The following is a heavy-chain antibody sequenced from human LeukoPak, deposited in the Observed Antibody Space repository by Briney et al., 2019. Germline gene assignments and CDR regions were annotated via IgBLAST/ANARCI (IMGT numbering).Heavy chain of an antibody. V-gene: IGHV4-59*02. CDR3: ARDLELGY. D-gene: IGHD2/OR15-2a*01. CDR1: GGSVSNYY. CDR2: IYDSGST. Sequence: SETLSLTCTVSGGSVSNYYWSWIRQPPGKELEWIGYIYDSGSTNYNPSLKSRVTISVDTSKNQFSLKLSSVTAADTAAYYCARDLELGYWGQGTLVTVSS. J-gene: IGHJ4*02.